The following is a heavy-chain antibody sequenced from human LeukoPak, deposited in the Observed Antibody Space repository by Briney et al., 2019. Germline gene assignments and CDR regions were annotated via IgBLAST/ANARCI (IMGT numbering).Heavy chain of an antibody. Sequence: GSLRLSCAASGFTFSSYSMQWFRQTPGKGLEWVGIMSNSGENTFYGEAVKGRFTISRDNSQNTLYLQMNSLRPEDTAVYYCAKGGASVTRYVDYWGQGTLVTVSS. D-gene: IGHD4-17*01. CDR3: AKGGASVTRYVDY. CDR1: GFTFSSYS. J-gene: IGHJ4*02. V-gene: IGHV3-30*18. CDR2: MSNSGENT.